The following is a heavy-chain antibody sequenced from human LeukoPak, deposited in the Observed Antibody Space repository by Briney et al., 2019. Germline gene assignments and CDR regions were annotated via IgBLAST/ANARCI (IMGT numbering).Heavy chain of an antibody. CDR2: IKPDGSER. D-gene: IGHD5-18*01. CDR3: ARSTAGLDY. Sequence: GGSLRLSCPASGFTFSNSWMAWVRQAPGKGLEWVANIKPDGSERYYVDSVKGRFTISKDNAKNSLYLQMNSLRVEDAAMYYCARSTAGLDYWGQGTLVTVSS. V-gene: IGHV3-7*01. CDR1: GFTFSNSW. J-gene: IGHJ4*02.